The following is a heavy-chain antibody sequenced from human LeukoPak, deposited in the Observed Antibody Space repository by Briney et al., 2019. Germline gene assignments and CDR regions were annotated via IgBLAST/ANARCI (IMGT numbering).Heavy chain of an antibody. CDR1: GFTFNNAW. CDR2: VKGKIGGETT. CDR3: TTDSAAY. J-gene: IGHJ4*02. Sequence: GGSLRLSCAASGFTFNNAWMTWVRQAPGKGLEWVGRVKGKIGGETTDYAAPAKGRFAISRDDSKNTIYLQMNSLRTEDTAVYYCTTDSAAYWGQGTLVTVSS. V-gene: IGHV3-15*01.